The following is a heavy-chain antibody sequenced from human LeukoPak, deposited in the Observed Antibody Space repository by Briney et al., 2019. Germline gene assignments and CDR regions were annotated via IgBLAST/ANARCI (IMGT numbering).Heavy chain of an antibody. CDR3: ARAGRFQGDYDILTGYRYNWFDP. V-gene: IGHV4-39*07. J-gene: IGHJ5*02. D-gene: IGHD3-9*01. Sequence: SETLSLTCTVSGGSISSSSYYWGWIRQPPGKGLEWIGSIYYSGSTYYNPSLKSRVTISVDKSKNQLSLKLSSVTAADTAVYYCARAGRFQGDYDILTGYRYNWFDPWGQGTLVTVSS. CDR1: GGSISSSSYY. CDR2: IYYSGST.